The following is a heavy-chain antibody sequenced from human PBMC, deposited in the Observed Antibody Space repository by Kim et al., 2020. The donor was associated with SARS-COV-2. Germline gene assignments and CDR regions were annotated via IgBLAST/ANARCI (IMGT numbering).Heavy chain of an antibody. Sequence: GGSLRLSCAASGFTFSTYTMTWVRQAPGKGLEWVSIINNGGVSTSYADSVKGRFAISRDNSKNTLYLQMNSLRAEDTAVYYCAKHARRVGATTLIDNWGQGTLVTVSS. CDR1: GFTFSTYT. CDR2: INNGGVST. V-gene: IGHV3-23*01. CDR3: AKHARRVGATTLIDN. D-gene: IGHD1-26*01. J-gene: IGHJ4*02.